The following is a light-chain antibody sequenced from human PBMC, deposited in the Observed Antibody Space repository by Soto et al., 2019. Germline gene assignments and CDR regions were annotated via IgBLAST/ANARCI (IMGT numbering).Light chain of an antibody. Sequence: QSVLTQPASVSGSPGQSITISCTGTSSDVGGYNYVSWYQQHPGKAPKLMIYEVNNRPSGVSNRFSGSKSGNTASLTISGLQAEDEADYYCSSFTSTSTYVFGTGTKLT. J-gene: IGLJ1*01. CDR1: SSDVGGYNY. V-gene: IGLV2-14*01. CDR2: EVN. CDR3: SSFTSTSTYV.